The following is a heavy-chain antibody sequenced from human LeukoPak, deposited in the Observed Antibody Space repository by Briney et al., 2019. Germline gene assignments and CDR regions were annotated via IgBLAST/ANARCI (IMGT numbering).Heavy chain of an antibody. CDR2: VSGSGGST. Sequence: GGSLRLSCAASGFTFSSYAMSWVRQAPGKGLEWVSVVSGSGGSTFYADSVKGRFTISRDNYKNTLYLQMNILRAEDTAVYYCAKDAYYDHVLGVFGYWGQGTLVTVSS. D-gene: IGHD3-16*01. V-gene: IGHV3-23*01. CDR1: GFTFSSYA. CDR3: AKDAYYDHVLGVFGY. J-gene: IGHJ4*02.